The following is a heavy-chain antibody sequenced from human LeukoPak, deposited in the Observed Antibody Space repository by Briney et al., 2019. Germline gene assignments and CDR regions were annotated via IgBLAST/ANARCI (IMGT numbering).Heavy chain of an antibody. CDR2: IYHSGST. V-gene: IGHV4-38-2*02. Sequence: SETLSLTCTVSGYPISSGYYWGWIRPPPGKGLEWIGSIYHSGSTYYNPSLKSRVTISVDTSKNQFSLKLSSVTAADTAVYYCARVGGITGTTFFDYWGQGTLVTVSS. CDR1: GYPISSGYY. J-gene: IGHJ4*02. D-gene: IGHD1-20*01. CDR3: ARVGGITGTTFFDY.